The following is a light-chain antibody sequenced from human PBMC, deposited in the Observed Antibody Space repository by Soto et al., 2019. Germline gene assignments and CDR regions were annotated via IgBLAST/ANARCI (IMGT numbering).Light chain of an antibody. J-gene: IGLJ2*01. Sequence: QSVLTQPASVSGSPGQSITISCTGTSSDVGGYNYVSWYQQHPGKAPKLMIYEVSNRPSGVSHRYSGSKSGNTASLRISGLQAADEADYYCCSYAGSSTFVFGGGTKVTVL. CDR2: EVS. CDR3: CSYAGSSTFV. V-gene: IGLV2-14*01. CDR1: SSDVGGYNY.